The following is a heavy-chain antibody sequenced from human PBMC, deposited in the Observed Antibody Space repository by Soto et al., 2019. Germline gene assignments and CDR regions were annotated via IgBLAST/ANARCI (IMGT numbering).Heavy chain of an antibody. V-gene: IGHV3-33*01. Sequence: GGSLRLSCAASGFTFSSYGMHWVRQAPGKGLEWVAVIWYDGSNKYYADSVKGRFTISRDNSKNTLYLQMNSLRAEDTAVYYCARVNRPIFWSGNNWFDPWGQGTLVTVSS. D-gene: IGHD3-3*01. CDR3: ARVNRPIFWSGNNWFDP. CDR1: GFTFSSYG. CDR2: IWYDGSNK. J-gene: IGHJ5*02.